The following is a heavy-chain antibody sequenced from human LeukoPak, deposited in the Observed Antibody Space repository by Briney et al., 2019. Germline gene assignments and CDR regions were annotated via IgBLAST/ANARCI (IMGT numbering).Heavy chain of an antibody. Sequence: GGSLRLSCAPSGFTFSVYTMNWVRHAPGEGLEWVSSFWRFTTYIFYGHSVKGRFTISRDNAKNSLSLQMNSLRAEDTAVYYCARAIAVAGPYYFDYWGQGTLVTVSS. D-gene: IGHD6-19*01. CDR3: ARAIAVAGPYYFDY. J-gene: IGHJ4*02. CDR1: GFTFSVYT. V-gene: IGHV3-21*01. CDR2: FWRFTTYI.